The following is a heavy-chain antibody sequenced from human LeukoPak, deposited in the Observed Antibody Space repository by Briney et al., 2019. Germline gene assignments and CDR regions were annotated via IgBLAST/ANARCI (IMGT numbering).Heavy chain of an antibody. CDR1: GFTFSSYR. CDR2: ISSSSSTI. J-gene: IGHJ4*02. V-gene: IGHV3-48*01. Sequence: GGSLRLSCAASGFTFSSYRMNWVRQAPGKGLEWVSYISSSSSTIYYADSVKGRFTISRDNAKNSLYLQMNSLRAEDTAVYYCARDGRDGYNRFDYWGQGTLVTVSS. CDR3: ARDGRDGYNRFDY. D-gene: IGHD5-24*01.